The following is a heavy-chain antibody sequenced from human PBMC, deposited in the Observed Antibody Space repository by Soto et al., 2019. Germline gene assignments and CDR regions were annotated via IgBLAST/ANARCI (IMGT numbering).Heavy chain of an antibody. V-gene: IGHV4-39*01. CDR3: ARHRLLNYYYYYGMDV. CDR2: SDYSGST. Sequence: QLQLQESGPGLVKPSETLSLTCTVSGGSISSSSYYWGWIRQPPGKGLEWIGSSDYSGSTYYNPSLKSRVTISVDTSKNQFSLKLSSVTAADTAVYYCARHRLLNYYYYYGMDVWGQGTTVTVSS. J-gene: IGHJ6*02. CDR1: GGSISSSSYY.